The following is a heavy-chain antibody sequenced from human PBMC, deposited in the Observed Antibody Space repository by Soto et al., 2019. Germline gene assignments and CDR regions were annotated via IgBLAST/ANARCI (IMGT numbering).Heavy chain of an antibody. V-gene: IGHV1-46*01. CDR3: ARAPIQPGIAEYYYYYGMDV. CDR1: GYTFTSYY. CDR2: INPSGGST. Sequence: ASVKVSCKASGYTFTSYYMHWVRQAPGQGLEWMGIINPSGGSTSYAQKFQGRVTMTRDTSTSTVYMELSSLRSEDTAVYYCARAPIQPGIAEYYYYYGMDVWGQGTTVTVSS. J-gene: IGHJ6*02. D-gene: IGHD6-13*01.